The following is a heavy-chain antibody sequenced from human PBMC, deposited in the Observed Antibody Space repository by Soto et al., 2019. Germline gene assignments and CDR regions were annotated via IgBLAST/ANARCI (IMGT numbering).Heavy chain of an antibody. CDR1: GFTFSSYD. J-gene: IGHJ4*02. CDR2: ISSNGGTT. V-gene: IGHV3-64*01. D-gene: IGHD1-7*01. Sequence: ESGGVMVQPGGSLRLSCVASGFTFSSYDMHWVRQAPGKGLEYVSSISSNGGTTYYGNSVKGRFTISRDNSKNTLYLQMGSLRAEDMAVYYCVRRVSGNYDYWGQGTLVTVSS. CDR3: VRRVSGNYDY.